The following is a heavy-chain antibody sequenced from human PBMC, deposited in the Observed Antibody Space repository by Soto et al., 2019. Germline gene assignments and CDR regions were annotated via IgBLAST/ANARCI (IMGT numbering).Heavy chain of an antibody. CDR2: IHPTDGST. J-gene: IGHJ4*02. D-gene: IGHD6-13*01. CDR1: GYNFASNH. V-gene: IGHV1-46*01. Sequence: QVQLVQSGAEVREPGASVKVSCKASGYNFASNHMHWVRQTPGQGLEWMGIIHPTDGSTSYAQKLRGRVTLTRDTPTNTDYIELSGLTSEDTAVYYCARDRFGSWTFDYWGQGTLVTVSS. CDR3: ARDRFGSWTFDY.